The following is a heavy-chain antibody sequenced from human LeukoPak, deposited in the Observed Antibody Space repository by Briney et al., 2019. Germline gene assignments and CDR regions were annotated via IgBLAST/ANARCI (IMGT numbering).Heavy chain of an antibody. Sequence: ASVNVSHKVSGYTLPELSMHWVPQAPGKGLGGMGGCEPEDGETIYAQKFQGRVTMTEDTPTDTAYMELSSLRSEDTAVYYCATELKDLFRGFDPWGEGRMVSVSS. D-gene: IGHD3-10*01. CDR2: CEPEDGET. J-gene: IGHJ5*02. CDR1: GYTLPELS. V-gene: IGHV1-24*01. CDR3: ATELKDLFRGFDP.